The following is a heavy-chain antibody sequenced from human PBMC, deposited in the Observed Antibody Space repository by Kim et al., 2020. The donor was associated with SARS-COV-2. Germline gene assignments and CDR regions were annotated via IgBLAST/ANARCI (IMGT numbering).Heavy chain of an antibody. CDR3: ARDLAPIAAAVTGMYYYYGMDV. CDR2: ISYDGSNK. J-gene: IGHJ6*02. V-gene: IGHV3-33*05. Sequence: GGSLRLSCAASGFTFSSYGMHWVRQAPGKGLEWVAVISYDGSNKYYADSVKGRFTISRDNSKNTLYLQMNSLRAEDTAVYYCARDLAPIAAAVTGMYYYYGMDVWGQGTTVTVSS. D-gene: IGHD6-13*01. CDR1: GFTFSSYG.